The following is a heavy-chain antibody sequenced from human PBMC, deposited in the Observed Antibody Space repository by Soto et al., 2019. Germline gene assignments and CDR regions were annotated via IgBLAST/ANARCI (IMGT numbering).Heavy chain of an antibody. J-gene: IGHJ4*02. CDR1: GFTFSSYS. V-gene: IGHV3-48*01. D-gene: IGHD2-15*01. CDR3: AKGKAIAGTDY. Sequence: PGGSLRLSCAASGFTFSSYSMNWVRQAPGKGLEWVSYISSSSSTIYYADSVKGRFTISRDNAKNSLYLQMNSLRAEDTAVYYCAKGKAIAGTDYWGQGTLVTVSS. CDR2: ISSSSSTI.